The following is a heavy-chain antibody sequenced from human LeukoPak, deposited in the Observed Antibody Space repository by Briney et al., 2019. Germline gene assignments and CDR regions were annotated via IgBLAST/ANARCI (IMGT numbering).Heavy chain of an antibody. V-gene: IGHV4-34*01. CDR2: INHSGST. CDR3: AKEAGGYGRIDY. D-gene: IGHD5-12*01. Sequence: SETLSLTCAVYGGSFSGYYWSWIRQPPGKGLEWIGEINHSGSTNYNPSLKSRVTISVDTSKNQFSLKLSSVTAADTAVYYCAKEAGGYGRIDYWGQGALVTVSS. J-gene: IGHJ4*02. CDR1: GGSFSGYY.